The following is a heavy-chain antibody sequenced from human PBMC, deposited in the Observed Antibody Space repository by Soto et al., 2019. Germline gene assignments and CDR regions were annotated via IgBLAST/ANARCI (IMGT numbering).Heavy chain of an antibody. D-gene: IGHD3-16*01. V-gene: IGHV4-30-2*01. CDR1: GGSISSGNSYA. Sequence: QLQLQESGSGLVKPSQTLSLTCAVSGGSISSGNSYAWSWIRQPPGKGLEWIGSISHTGRTSYNPSLKGQFTQFIKHFKYQFSPELFSDTAADIAADYLDRAVAPYLGTWFDPWGQGSMVIVSS. CDR2: ISHTGRT. CDR3: DRAVAPYLGTWFDP. J-gene: IGHJ5*02.